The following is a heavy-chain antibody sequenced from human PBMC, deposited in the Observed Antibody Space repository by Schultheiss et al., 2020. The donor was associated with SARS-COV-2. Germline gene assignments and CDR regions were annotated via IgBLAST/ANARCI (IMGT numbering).Heavy chain of an antibody. CDR3: ARGSQYYDFWSGYYPNWFDP. CDR1: GGSISSGGYY. Sequence: SETLSLTCTVSGGSISSGGYYWSWIRQHPGKGLEWIGYIYYSGSTYYNPSLKSRVTISVDTSKNQFSLKLSSVTAADTAVYYCARGSQYYDFWSGYYPNWFDPWGQGTLVTVSS. J-gene: IGHJ5*02. D-gene: IGHD3-3*01. CDR2: IYYSGST. V-gene: IGHV4-30-4*08.